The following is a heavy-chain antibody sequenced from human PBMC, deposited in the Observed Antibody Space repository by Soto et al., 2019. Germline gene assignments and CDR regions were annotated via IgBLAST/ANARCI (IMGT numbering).Heavy chain of an antibody. CDR2: VHHSWGS. CDR3: ARQGFGPLHGLVDV. D-gene: IGHD3-10*01. Sequence: QVQLQESGPGLVKPSETLSLSCTVSGGSISSYYWSWFRQSPGKRMEWIGYVHHSWGSSYNPSLQSRVAISLATSKSQSPLQVTAVTATDPAVYSCARQGFGPLHGLVDVWGQGTTVTVSS. V-gene: IGHV4-59*08. J-gene: IGHJ6*02. CDR1: GGSISSYY.